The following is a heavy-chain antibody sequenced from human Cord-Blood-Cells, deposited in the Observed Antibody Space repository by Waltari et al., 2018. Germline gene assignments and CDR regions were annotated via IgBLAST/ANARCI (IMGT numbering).Heavy chain of an antibody. CDR1: GYTFTSYG. CDR3: ARDRGVRIWSGYYDAFDI. D-gene: IGHD3-3*01. V-gene: IGHV1-18*03. Sequence: QVQLVQSGAEVKKPGASVKVSCKASGYTFTSYGISWVRQAPGQGLEWMGWISAYNGNTNYAQKLQGRVTMTTDTSTSTAYMELRSLRSDDMAVYYCARDRGVRIWSGYYDAFDIWGQGTMVTVSS. J-gene: IGHJ3*02. CDR2: ISAYNGNT.